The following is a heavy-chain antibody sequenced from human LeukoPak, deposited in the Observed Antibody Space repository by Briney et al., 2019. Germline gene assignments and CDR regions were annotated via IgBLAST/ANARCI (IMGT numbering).Heavy chain of an antibody. CDR3: ARATDPPRYCSSTSCFRYYGMDV. Sequence: GGSLRLSCAASGFTFSSYAMHWVRQAPGKGLEWVAVISYDGSNKYYADSVKGRFTISRDNSKNTLYLQMNSLRAEDTAVYYWARATDPPRYCSSTSCFRYYGMDVWGQGTTVTVSS. J-gene: IGHJ6*02. CDR1: GFTFSSYA. V-gene: IGHV3-30*04. CDR2: ISYDGSNK. D-gene: IGHD2-2*01.